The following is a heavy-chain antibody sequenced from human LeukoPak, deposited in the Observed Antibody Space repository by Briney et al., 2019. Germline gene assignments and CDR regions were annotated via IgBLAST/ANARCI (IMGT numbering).Heavy chain of an antibody. CDR1: GFTFSSYG. CDR2: IWYDGSNK. V-gene: IGHV3-33*01. Sequence: GGSLRLSCAASGFTFSSYGMHWVRQAPGKGLEWVAVIWYDGSNKYYADSVKGRFTISRDNSKNTLYLQMNSLRVEDTAVYYCARGGNYYDSPSPYYYGMDVWGQGTTVTVSS. D-gene: IGHD3-22*01. J-gene: IGHJ6*02. CDR3: ARGGNYYDSPSPYYYGMDV.